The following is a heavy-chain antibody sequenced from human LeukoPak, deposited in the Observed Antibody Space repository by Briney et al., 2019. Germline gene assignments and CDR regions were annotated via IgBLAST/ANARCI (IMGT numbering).Heavy chain of an antibody. D-gene: IGHD3-22*01. Sequence: PGESLKISCKGSGYSFSTCWIGWVRQMPGKGLELMGIIYPGDSDTTYSPSFQGQVTISVDKSISTAYLQWSTLKASDTAMYYCARRVNSGYYFDYWAQGTLVTVSS. V-gene: IGHV5-51*01. CDR2: IYPGDSDT. CDR1: GYSFSTCW. CDR3: ARRVNSGYYFDY. J-gene: IGHJ4*02.